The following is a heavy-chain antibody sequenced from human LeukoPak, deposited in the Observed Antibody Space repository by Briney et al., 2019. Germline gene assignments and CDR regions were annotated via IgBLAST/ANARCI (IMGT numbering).Heavy chain of an antibody. CDR1: GFTFSSYS. Sequence: GGSLRLSCAASGFTFSSYSMNWVRQAPGKGLEWVSYISSRSATIYYADSVKGRFTISRDNAENSLYLQMNSLRAEDTAVYYCARDPLSSSSFDLWGQGTLVTVSS. CDR3: ARDPLSSSSFDL. J-gene: IGHJ4*02. V-gene: IGHV3-48*01. D-gene: IGHD6-13*01. CDR2: ISSRSATI.